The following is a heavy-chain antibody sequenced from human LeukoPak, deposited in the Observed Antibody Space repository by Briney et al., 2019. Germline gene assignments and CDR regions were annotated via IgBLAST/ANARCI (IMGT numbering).Heavy chain of an antibody. J-gene: IGHJ4*02. CDR2: ISSTSNTI. Sequence: GGSLRLSCAASEFTFSSYSMNWVRQAPGKGLEWVSYISSTSNTIQYADSVKGRFTISRDNSKNTLYLQMNSLRAEDTAVYYCAESGIAAAGTLGDWGQGTLVTVSS. D-gene: IGHD6-13*01. CDR3: AESGIAAAGTLGD. V-gene: IGHV3-48*01. CDR1: EFTFSSYS.